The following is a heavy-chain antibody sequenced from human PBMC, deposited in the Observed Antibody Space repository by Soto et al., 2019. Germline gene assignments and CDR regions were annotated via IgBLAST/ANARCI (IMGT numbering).Heavy chain of an antibody. D-gene: IGHD6-19*01. CDR2: ISSSSSYI. V-gene: IGHV3-21*01. J-gene: IGHJ6*02. CDR3: ARDKQWLVRGYYYGMDV. CDR1: GFTFSSYS. Sequence: EVQLVESGGGLVKPGGSLRLSCAASGFTFSSYSMNWVRQAPGKGLEWVSSISSSSSYIYYADSVKGRFTISRDNAKNSLYLQMNSLRAADTAVYYCARDKQWLVRGYYYGMDVWGQGTTVTVSS.